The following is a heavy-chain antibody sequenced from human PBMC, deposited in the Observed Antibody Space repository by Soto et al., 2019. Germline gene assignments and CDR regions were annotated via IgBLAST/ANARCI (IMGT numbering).Heavy chain of an antibody. CDR2: IYYSGST. CDR1: GGSISSSSYY. CDR3: AVVVVAANPILGWFDP. V-gene: IGHV4-39*01. J-gene: IGHJ5*02. Sequence: SETLSLTCTVSGGSISSSSYYWGWIRQPPGKGLEWIGSIYYSGSTYYNPSLKSRVTISVDTSKNQFSLKLSSVTAADTAVYYCAVVVVAANPILGWFDPWGQGTLVTVSS. D-gene: IGHD2-15*01.